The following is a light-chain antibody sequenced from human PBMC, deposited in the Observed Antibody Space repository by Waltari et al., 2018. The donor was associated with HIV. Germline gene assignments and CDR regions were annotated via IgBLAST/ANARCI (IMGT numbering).Light chain of an antibody. Sequence: QSVLTQPPSVSGAPGQRVTISCTGSTSHIGAGYAVHGYPQLPGTAPKLLSYGNSNRPSGVPDRFSGSKSGTSASLAITGLQAEDEADYYCQSYDSSLSGSVFGGGTKLTVL. V-gene: IGLV1-40*01. CDR2: GNS. CDR3: QSYDSSLSGSV. J-gene: IGLJ3*02. CDR1: TSHIGAGYA.